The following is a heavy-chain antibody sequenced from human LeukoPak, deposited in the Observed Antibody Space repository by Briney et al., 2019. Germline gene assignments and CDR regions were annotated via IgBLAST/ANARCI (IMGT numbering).Heavy chain of an antibody. Sequence: KTSETLSLTCAVSGGSFSGYHWSWTRQTPGKGLEWIGEVSQSGGASYNPSLKSRVTISVETSKNHFSLKLNSVTAADTAMYYCAGSYGGNAVGPFDIWGQGTTVIVSS. CDR2: VSQSGGA. J-gene: IGHJ3*02. V-gene: IGHV4-34*01. D-gene: IGHD4-23*01. CDR3: AGSYGGNAVGPFDI. CDR1: GGSFSGYH.